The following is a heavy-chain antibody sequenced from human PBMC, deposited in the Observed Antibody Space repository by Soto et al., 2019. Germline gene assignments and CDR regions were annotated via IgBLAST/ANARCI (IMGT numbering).Heavy chain of an antibody. CDR1: GFTVSSNY. J-gene: IGHJ6*02. CDR3: AGNRVVITTRFGYYGMDV. CDR2: IYSGGST. V-gene: IGHV3-53*01. Sequence: GGSLRLSCAASGFTVSSNYMSWVRQAPGKGLEWVSVIYSGGSTYYADSVKGRFTISRDNSKNTLYLQMNSLRAEDTAVYYCAGNRVVITTRFGYYGMDVWGQGTTVTVSS. D-gene: IGHD3-22*01.